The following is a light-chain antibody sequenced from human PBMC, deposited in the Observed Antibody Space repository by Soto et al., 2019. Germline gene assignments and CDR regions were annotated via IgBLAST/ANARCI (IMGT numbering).Light chain of an antibody. V-gene: IGKV3-15*01. CDR3: QQYHNFPPYT. Sequence: EIVLTQSPATLSVSPGERATLSCRASQSVSSNLAWYQKNPGQAPRLLIYDASTRATGIPARFSGSGSGTEFTLTISSLQSEDFALYYCQQYHNFPPYTFGQGTKLEIK. CDR2: DAS. CDR1: QSVSSN. J-gene: IGKJ2*01.